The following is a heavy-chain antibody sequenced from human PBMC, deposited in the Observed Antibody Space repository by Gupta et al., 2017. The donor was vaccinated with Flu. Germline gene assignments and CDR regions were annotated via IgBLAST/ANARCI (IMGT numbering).Heavy chain of an antibody. D-gene: IGHD2-2*02. CDR1: GFIFSSYA. CDR3: AKDTSYTLDY. CDR2: ITASGDST. V-gene: IGHV3-23*01. J-gene: IGHJ4*02. Sequence: EVQLLESGGGLVQPGGSLRLSCAASGFIFSSYALCWVRQAPGKGLEWFSAITASGDSTYYADSVRGRFAISRDNSRNMVYLQMNSLRAEDTAIYYCAKDTSYTLDYWGQGTLVTVSS.